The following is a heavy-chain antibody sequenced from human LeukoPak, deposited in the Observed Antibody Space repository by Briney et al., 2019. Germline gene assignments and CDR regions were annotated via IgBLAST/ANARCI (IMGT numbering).Heavy chain of an antibody. J-gene: IGHJ4*02. CDR3: ALERPSGGVGY. V-gene: IGHV4-59*08. CDR1: GGPMSSYY. D-gene: IGHD1-1*01. CDR2: IYYTGST. Sequence: SETLSLTCTVSGGPMSSYYWSWLREPPGKGLEWIGYIYYTGSTIYNPSLKSRVTISVDTSKNQFSLQLRSVTAADTAVYYCALERPSGGVGYWGQGTLVTVSS.